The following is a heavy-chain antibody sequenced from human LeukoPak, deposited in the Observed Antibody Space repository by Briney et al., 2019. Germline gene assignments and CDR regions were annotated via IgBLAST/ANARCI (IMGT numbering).Heavy chain of an antibody. D-gene: IGHD3-22*01. CDR2: INHSGST. CDR1: GGSFSGYY. Sequence: SETLSLTCAVYGGSFSGYYWSWIRQPPGKGLEWIGEINHSGSTDYNPSLKSRVTISVDTSKNQFSLKLSSVTAADTAVYYCAIRGGHYYDSSGYYYYMDVWGKGTTVTVSS. CDR3: AIRGGHYYDSSGYYYYMDV. J-gene: IGHJ6*03. V-gene: IGHV4-34*01.